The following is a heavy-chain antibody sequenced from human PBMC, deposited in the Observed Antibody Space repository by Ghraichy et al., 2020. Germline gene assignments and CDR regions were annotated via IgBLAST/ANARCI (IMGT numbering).Heavy chain of an antibody. CDR1: GGSISSSSYY. J-gene: IGHJ4*02. CDR2: IYYSGST. V-gene: IGHV4-39*01. D-gene: IGHD4-17*01. Sequence: SETLSLTCTVSGGSISSSSYYWGWIRQPPGKGLEWIGSIYYSGSTYYNTSLKSRVTISIDTSKNQFSLKLSSVTAEDTAVYYCARHDYGDYGAIDYWGQGTLVTVSP. CDR3: ARHDYGDYGAIDY.